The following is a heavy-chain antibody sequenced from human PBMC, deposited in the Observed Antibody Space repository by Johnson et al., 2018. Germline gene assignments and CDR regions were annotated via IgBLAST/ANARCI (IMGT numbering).Heavy chain of an antibody. D-gene: IGHD1-26*01. CDR2: IYPRDSDI. V-gene: IGHV5-51*01. CDR1: GYTFTSYW. J-gene: IGHJ3*02. Sequence: GESLRISCKASGYTFTSYWIGWVRQMPGKGLEWMAIIYPRDSDIRYSPSFQGQVTISADNSISTAYLQWGSLKASDTAMYFCGGHEGLVPGWGFDIWGQGTMVTVSS. CDR3: GGHEGLVPGWGFDI.